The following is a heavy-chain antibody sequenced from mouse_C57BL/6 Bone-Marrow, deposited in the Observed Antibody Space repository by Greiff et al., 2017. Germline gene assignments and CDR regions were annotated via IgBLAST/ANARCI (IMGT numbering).Heavy chain of an antibody. Sequence: QVQLQQSGAELVRPGASVTLSCKASGYTFTDYEMHWVKQTPVHGLEWIGAIDPETGGTAYNQKFKGKAILTADKSSSTAYMALRSLTSEDSAVYYCTRGPGTGYYFDYWGQGTTLTVSS. V-gene: IGHV1-15*01. CDR1: GYTFTDYE. J-gene: IGHJ2*01. CDR2: IDPETGGT. D-gene: IGHD3-3*01. CDR3: TRGPGTGYYFDY.